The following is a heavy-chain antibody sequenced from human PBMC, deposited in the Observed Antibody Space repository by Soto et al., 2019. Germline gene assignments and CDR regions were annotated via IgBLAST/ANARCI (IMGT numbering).Heavy chain of an antibody. Sequence: GGSLRLSCAASGFTFSEYAMSWVRQAPGKGLEWVSVVGGVGGYTSYADSVKGRFTISRDNSGNTLFLEMYSLRAEDTAVYYCARYIPGVRYYGMDVWGQGTTVTVSS. J-gene: IGHJ6*02. V-gene: IGHV3-23*01. CDR2: VGGVGGYT. CDR1: GFTFSEYA. CDR3: ARYIPGVRYYGMDV. D-gene: IGHD2-2*01.